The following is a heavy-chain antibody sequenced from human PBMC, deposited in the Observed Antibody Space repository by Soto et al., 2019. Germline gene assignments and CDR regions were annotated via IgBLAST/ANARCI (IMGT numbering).Heavy chain of an antibody. CDR1: GFTFNMFS. Sequence: PGGSLRLSCAASGFTFNMFSIHWVRQAPGKGLEWVARIWSDGTNEHYADSVKGRFTISRDNSKDTVYLQMNSLRIEDTAVYYCAKDFGFDSSGYDYWGQGTLVTVSS. J-gene: IGHJ4*02. V-gene: IGHV3-30*02. CDR3: AKDFGFDSSGYDY. D-gene: IGHD3-22*01. CDR2: IWSDGTNE.